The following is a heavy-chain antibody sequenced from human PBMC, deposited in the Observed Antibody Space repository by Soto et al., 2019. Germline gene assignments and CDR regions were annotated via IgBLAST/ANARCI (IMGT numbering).Heavy chain of an antibody. Sequence: QVQLRESGPGLVKPSGTLSLTCAVSGGSISSGNWWSWVRQPPGMGLEWIGEIFYPGSTNYNPSLKSRVTISVDKSKNQFSLRLTSVTAADTAMYYCAKGSGRFDPWGQGTLVTVSS. V-gene: IGHV4-4*02. CDR1: GGSISSGNW. D-gene: IGHD6-25*01. CDR2: IFYPGST. J-gene: IGHJ5*02. CDR3: AKGSGRFDP.